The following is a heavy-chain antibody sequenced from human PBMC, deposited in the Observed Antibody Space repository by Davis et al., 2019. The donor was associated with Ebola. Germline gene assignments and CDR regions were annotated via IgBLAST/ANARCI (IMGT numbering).Heavy chain of an antibody. V-gene: IGHV3-33*08. D-gene: IGHD2-21*01. CDR1: GFPFSNYA. CDR3: ARVSVVIASWFYFDY. Sequence: PGGSLRLSCAASGFPFSNYAMHWVRQAPGKGLEWVAVIWFDGSSQDYADSVKGRFTISRDNSKSTLYLQMDSLRAEDTAVYYCARVSVVIASWFYFDYWGQGTLVTVSS. J-gene: IGHJ4*02. CDR2: IWFDGSSQ.